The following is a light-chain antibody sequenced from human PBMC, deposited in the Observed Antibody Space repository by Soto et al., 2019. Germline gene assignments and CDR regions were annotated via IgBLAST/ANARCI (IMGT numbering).Light chain of an antibody. V-gene: IGLV2-8*01. J-gene: IGLJ3*02. CDR1: SSDVGAYNY. Sequence: QSVLTQPPSASGSPGQPVTISCTGTSSDVGAYNYVSWYQQHPGKAPKLMIYEVNKRPSGVPDRFSGSKSGNTASLTVSGLQAEDEADYYCTSRAGYTVLFGGGTKLTVL. CDR2: EVN. CDR3: TSRAGYTVL.